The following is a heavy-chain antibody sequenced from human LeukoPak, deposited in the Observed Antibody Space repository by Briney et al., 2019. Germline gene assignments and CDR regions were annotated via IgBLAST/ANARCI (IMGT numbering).Heavy chain of an antibody. CDR2: IYTSRST. CDR1: GGSISSGSYY. Sequence: PSETLSLTCTVSGGSISSGSYYWSWIRQPAGKGLEWIGRIYTSRSTNYNPSLKSRVTISVDTSKNQFSLKLSSVTAADTAVYYCARSWGIFGVVRYAFDIWGQGTMVTVSS. J-gene: IGHJ3*02. D-gene: IGHD3-3*01. CDR3: ARSWGIFGVVRYAFDI. V-gene: IGHV4-61*02.